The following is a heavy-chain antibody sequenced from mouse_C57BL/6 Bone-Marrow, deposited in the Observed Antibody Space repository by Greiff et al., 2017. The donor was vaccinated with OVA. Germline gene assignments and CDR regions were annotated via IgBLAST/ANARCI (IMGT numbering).Heavy chain of an antibody. CDR2: IYPGSVST. D-gene: IGHD2-5*01. V-gene: IGHV1-55*01. Sequence: QVQLQQPGAELVKPGASVKMSCKASGYTFTSYWITWVKQRPGQGLEWIGDIYPGSVSTTHNEKFKSKATLTVDTSSSTAYMQLSSLTSEDSAVYYCARGVYSKDFDYWGQGTTLTVSS. J-gene: IGHJ2*01. CDR3: ARGVYSKDFDY. CDR1: GYTFTSYW.